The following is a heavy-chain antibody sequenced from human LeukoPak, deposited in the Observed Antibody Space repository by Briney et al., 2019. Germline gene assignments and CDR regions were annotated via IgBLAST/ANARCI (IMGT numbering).Heavy chain of an antibody. CDR2: INQDGSEK. V-gene: IGHV3-7*01. D-gene: IGHD2-15*01. J-gene: IGHJ4*02. CDR3: AGGGNFGY. Sequence: PGGSLRLSCAGSGFTFSSYWMTWVRQAPGKGLEWVASINQDGSEKYYADSMKGRFTISRDNAKNSLYHLQMNSLRAEDTAVYYCAGGGNFGYWGQGTSVTVSS. CDR1: GFTFSSYW.